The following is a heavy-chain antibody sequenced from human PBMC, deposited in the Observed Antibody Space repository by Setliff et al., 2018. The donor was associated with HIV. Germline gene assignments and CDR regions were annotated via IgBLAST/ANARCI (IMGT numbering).Heavy chain of an antibody. Sequence: GASVKVSCKASGYIFSGYAIHWVRQAPGRRLEWMGWINAVNGNTKYSQKFQGRVTITRDTSASAAYMELSSLTSEDTAVYYCARGFPTGWEKLRTDYWGQGTLVTVSS. J-gene: IGHJ4*02. CDR3: ARGFPTGWEKLRTDY. D-gene: IGHD1-26*01. V-gene: IGHV1-3*01. CDR2: INAVNGNT. CDR1: GYIFSGYA.